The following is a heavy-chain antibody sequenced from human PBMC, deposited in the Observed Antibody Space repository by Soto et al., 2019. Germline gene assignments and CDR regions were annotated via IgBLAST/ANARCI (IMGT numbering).Heavy chain of an antibody. CDR2: IIPIFGTA. D-gene: IGHD5-18*01. Sequence: QVQLVQSGAEVKKPGSSVKVSCKASGGTFSSYAISWVRQAPGQGLEWMGGIIPIFGTANYAQKFQGRVTITADESTSTAYMELSSLRSEDTAVYYCARDLSMSFYVDTAMVNYYYGMDVWGQGTTVTVSS. CDR1: GGTFSSYA. J-gene: IGHJ6*02. CDR3: ARDLSMSFYVDTAMVNYYYGMDV. V-gene: IGHV1-69*01.